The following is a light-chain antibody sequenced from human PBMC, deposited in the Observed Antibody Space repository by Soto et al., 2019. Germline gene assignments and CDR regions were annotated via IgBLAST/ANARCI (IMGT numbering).Light chain of an antibody. CDR3: QQDNSFPIT. J-gene: IGKJ5*01. CDR1: QVITND. CDR2: AAS. V-gene: IGKV1-17*01. Sequence: IQITQSTSSLSASVGDRLSITCRASQVITNDLGWYQQKPGKAPELLIYAASSLQSGVPSRFSGSGSGTDFTLTISSLQPEDFATYYCQQDNSFPITFGQGTRLEIK.